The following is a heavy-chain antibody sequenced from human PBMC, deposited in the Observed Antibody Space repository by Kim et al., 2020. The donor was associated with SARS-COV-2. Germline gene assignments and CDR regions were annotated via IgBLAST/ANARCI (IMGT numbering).Heavy chain of an antibody. D-gene: IGHD3-22*01. CDR1: FSNSW. J-gene: IGHJ4*01. CDR2: VNSDGSST. CDR3: ASFPLYYDTTGSPFDY. V-gene: IGHV3-74*01. Sequence: FSNSWRHLDRQAPGKGLGWVASVNSDGSSTSYADSVKGRFTISRDNAKNTVHLHMDSLKVEDTAVSFCASFPLYYDTTGSPFDYWGHGTLAT.